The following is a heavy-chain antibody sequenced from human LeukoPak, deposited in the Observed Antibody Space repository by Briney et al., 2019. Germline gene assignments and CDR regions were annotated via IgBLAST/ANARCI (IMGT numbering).Heavy chain of an antibody. Sequence: GGSLRLSCAASGFTFSSYGMHWVRQAPGKGLEWVAVIWYDGSNKYYADSVKGRFTISRDNSKNTLYLQMNSLRAEDTAVYYCAKVPYIIAVAGAGAFDIWGQGTMVTVSS. D-gene: IGHD6-19*01. V-gene: IGHV3-33*06. CDR1: GFTFSSYG. J-gene: IGHJ3*02. CDR3: AKVPYIIAVAGAGAFDI. CDR2: IWYDGSNK.